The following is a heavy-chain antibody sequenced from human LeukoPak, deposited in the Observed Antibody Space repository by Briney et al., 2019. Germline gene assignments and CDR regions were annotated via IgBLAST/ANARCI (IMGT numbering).Heavy chain of an antibody. CDR2: ISGSGGST. Sequence: GGSLRPSCAASGFTFSSYAMSWVRQAPGKGLEWVSAISGSGGSTYYADSVKGRFTISRDNSKNTLYLQMNSLRAEDTAVYYCAKDLTQYDFWSAICYGMDVWGQGTTVTVSS. J-gene: IGHJ6*02. V-gene: IGHV3-23*01. CDR1: GFTFSSYA. D-gene: IGHD3-3*01. CDR3: AKDLTQYDFWSAICYGMDV.